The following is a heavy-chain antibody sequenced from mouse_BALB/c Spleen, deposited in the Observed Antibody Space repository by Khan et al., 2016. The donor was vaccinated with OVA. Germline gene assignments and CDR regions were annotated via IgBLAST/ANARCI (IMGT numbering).Heavy chain of an antibody. CDR2: ISYSGNT. V-gene: IGHV3-2*02. J-gene: IGHJ3*01. CDR1: GYSITREYT. D-gene: IGHD2-4*01. CDR3: ARKDYYDYDPFPY. Sequence: EVELVESGPGLVKPSQSLSLTCTVTGYSITREYTWNWIRQFPGHNLEWMGFISYSGNTRYNPSLKSRTSITRHTSKNQFFLALNTVTSEDTATYYGARKDYYDYDPFPYWGQGTLVTVSA.